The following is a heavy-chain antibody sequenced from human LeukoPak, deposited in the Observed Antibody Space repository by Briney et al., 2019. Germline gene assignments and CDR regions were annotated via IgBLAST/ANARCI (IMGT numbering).Heavy chain of an antibody. D-gene: IGHD2-21*02. CDR1: GFTFSSNG. Sequence: GGSLRLSCVASGFTFSSNGMHWVRQAPGKGLEWVAVISYDGSNKYYADSVKGRFTISRDNSKNTLYLQMNSLRAEDTAVYYCARDQAVYCGGDCSNPSGHYYGMDVWGQGTTVTVSS. CDR2: ISYDGSNK. V-gene: IGHV3-30*19. CDR3: ARDQAVYCGGDCSNPSGHYYGMDV. J-gene: IGHJ6*02.